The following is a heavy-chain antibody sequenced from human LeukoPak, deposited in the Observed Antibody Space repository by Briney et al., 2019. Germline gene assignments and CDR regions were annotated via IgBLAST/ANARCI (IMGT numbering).Heavy chain of an antibody. CDR2: INPNSGGT. CDR3: VRDLDSSGWATFNY. V-gene: IGHV1-2*02. J-gene: IGHJ4*02. CDR1: GYTFTGDY. Sequence: GASVKVSCKASGYTFTGDYMHWVRQAPGQGLEWIGWINPNSGGTNYAQKFQGRVTMTRDTSISTAYMELSSLRSDDAAVYYCVRDLDSSGWATFNYWGQGTLVTVSS. D-gene: IGHD6-19*01.